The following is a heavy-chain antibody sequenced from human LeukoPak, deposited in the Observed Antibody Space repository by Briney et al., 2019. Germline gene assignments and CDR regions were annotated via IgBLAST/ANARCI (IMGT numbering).Heavy chain of an antibody. CDR1: GFTFSSYA. Sequence: GGSLRLSCAASGFTFSSYAMSWVRQAPGKGLEWVPGISGSGGSTYYADSVKGRFTISRDNSKNTLYLQMNSLRAEDTAVYYCAKDFYGDYGMDVWGQGTTVTVSS. J-gene: IGHJ6*02. CDR3: AKDFYGDYGMDV. V-gene: IGHV3-23*01. D-gene: IGHD4-17*01. CDR2: ISGSGGST.